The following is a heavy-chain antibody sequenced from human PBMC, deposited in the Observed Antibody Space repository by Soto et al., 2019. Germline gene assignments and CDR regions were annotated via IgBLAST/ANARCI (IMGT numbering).Heavy chain of an antibody. Sequence: GGSLRLSCAASGFTFSSYGMHWVRQAPGKGLEWVAVISYDGSNKYYADSVKGRFTISRDNSKNTLYLQMNSLRAEDTAVYYCAKKGEGNWFDPWGQGTLVTVSS. V-gene: IGHV3-30*18. CDR1: GFTFSSYG. CDR2: ISYDGSNK. CDR3: AKKGEGNWFDP. J-gene: IGHJ5*02.